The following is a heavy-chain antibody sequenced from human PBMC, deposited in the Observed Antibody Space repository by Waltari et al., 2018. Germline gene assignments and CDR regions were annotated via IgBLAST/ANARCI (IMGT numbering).Heavy chain of an antibody. J-gene: IGHJ4*02. Sequence: QVQLVQSGAEVTKPGASVKVSCTVSGYTLTELSMPWVRQAPGKGLEWMGGFDPEDGETIYAQKFQGRVTMTEDTSTDTAYMELSSLRSEDTAVYYCAPSGVYSSGWTFDYWGQGTLVTVSS. D-gene: IGHD6-19*01. V-gene: IGHV1-24*01. CDR3: APSGVYSSGWTFDY. CDR1: GYTLTELS. CDR2: FDPEDGET.